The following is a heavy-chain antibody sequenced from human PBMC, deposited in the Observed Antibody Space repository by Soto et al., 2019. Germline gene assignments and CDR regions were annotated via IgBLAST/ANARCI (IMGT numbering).Heavy chain of an antibody. CDR3: ARVRENYFDS. V-gene: IGHV4-31*03. CDR2: IYDSGSP. J-gene: IGHJ4*02. Sequence: SETLSLTCTVSGGSISSDGDYYRWSWIRQHPGKGLEWIGYIYDSGSPYYHPSLESRVTVSVDTSKNQFSLKLSSLTAADTAVYYCARVRENYFDSWGQGILVTVSS. CDR1: GGSISSDGDYYR.